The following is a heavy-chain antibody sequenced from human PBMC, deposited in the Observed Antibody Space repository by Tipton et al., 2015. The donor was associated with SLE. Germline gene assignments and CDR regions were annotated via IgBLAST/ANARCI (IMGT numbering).Heavy chain of an antibody. Sequence: TLSLTCTVSGGSLSSGFYYWGWIRQAPGKGLEWIGSLSHGGGAYYNPSLRSRVTLSVDTSKSQFSLRLTSVTAADAALYYCARHKIVVVVTADGGTSYYFDTWGRGTLVTVSS. CDR3: ARHKIVVVVTADGGTSYYFDT. J-gene: IGHJ4*02. CDR2: LSHGGGA. V-gene: IGHV4-39*07. CDR1: GGSLSSGFYY. D-gene: IGHD2-15*01.